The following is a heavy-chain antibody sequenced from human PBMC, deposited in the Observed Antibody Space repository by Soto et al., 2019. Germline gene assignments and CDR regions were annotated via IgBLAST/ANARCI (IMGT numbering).Heavy chain of an antibody. CDR3: ARAGDYGGNDAFDI. CDR2: ISAYSGNT. CDR1: GYTFTSYD. Sequence: GASVKVSCKASGYTFTSYDINWVRQATGQGLEWMGWISAYSGNTDYAQKLQGRVTMTTNTSTSTAYMELGSLRSDDTAVYYCARAGDYGGNDAFDIWGQGTMVTVSS. D-gene: IGHD4-17*01. V-gene: IGHV1-18*01. J-gene: IGHJ3*02.